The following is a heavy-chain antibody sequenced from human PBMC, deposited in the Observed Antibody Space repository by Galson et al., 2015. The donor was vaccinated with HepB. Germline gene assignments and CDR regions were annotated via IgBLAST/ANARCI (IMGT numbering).Heavy chain of an antibody. CDR3: ARGFVATINYYGMDV. V-gene: IGHV1-69*04. J-gene: IGHJ6*02. D-gene: IGHD5-12*01. CDR1: GGTFSSYA. CDR2: IIPILGIA. Sequence: SVKVSCKASGGTFSSYAISWVRQAPGQGLEWMGRIIPILGIANYAQKFQGRVTITADKSTSTAYMELSSLRSEDTAVYYCARGFVATINYYGMDVWGQGTTVTVSS.